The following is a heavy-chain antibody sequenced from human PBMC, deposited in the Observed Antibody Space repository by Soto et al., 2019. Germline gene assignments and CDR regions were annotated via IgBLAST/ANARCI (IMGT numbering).Heavy chain of an antibody. Sequence: GGSLRLSCAASGFIIYGMHWVRQAPGKGLEWVAIIWYDGSNKYYADSVEGRFTISRDNSKNTMYLLMNSLRPEDKAVYYCAREAGTVYGIDVWGQGTTVTVSS. V-gene: IGHV3-33*01. J-gene: IGHJ6*02. CDR3: AREAGTVYGIDV. CDR2: IWYDGSNK. D-gene: IGHD3-10*01. CDR1: GFIIYG.